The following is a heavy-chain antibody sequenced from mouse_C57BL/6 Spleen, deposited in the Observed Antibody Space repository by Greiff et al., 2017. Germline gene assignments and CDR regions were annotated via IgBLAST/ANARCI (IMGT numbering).Heavy chain of an antibody. V-gene: IGHV1-72*01. J-gene: IGHJ4*01. CDR3: ARERIYYGYGYYAMDY. CDR2: IDPNSGGT. D-gene: IGHD2-2*01. Sequence: QVQLKQSGAELVKPGASVKLSCKASGYTFTSYWMHWVKQRPGRGLEWIGRIDPNSGGTKYNEKFKSKATLTVYKPSSTAYMQLSSLTSEDSAVYYCARERIYYGYGYYAMDYWGQGTSVTVSS. CDR1: GYTFTSYW.